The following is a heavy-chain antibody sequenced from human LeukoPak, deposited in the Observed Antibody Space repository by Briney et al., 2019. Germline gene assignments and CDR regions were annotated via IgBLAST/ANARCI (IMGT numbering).Heavy chain of an antibody. D-gene: IGHD3-9*01. CDR3: GGNGIIRFFYWVNNVRGSYYFDY. Sequence: GGSLRLSCAASGFTFSSYAMHWVRQAPGKGLEWVAVISYDGSNKYYADSVKGRFTISRDNSKNTLYLQMNSLRAEDTALYYWGGNGIIRFFYWVNNVRGSYYFDYWGQGTLVTVSS. J-gene: IGHJ4*02. CDR1: GFTFSSYA. V-gene: IGHV3-30*04. CDR2: ISYDGSNK.